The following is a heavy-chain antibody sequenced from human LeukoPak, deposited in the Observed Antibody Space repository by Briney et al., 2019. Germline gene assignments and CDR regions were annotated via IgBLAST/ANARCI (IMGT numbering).Heavy chain of an antibody. Sequence: GASVQVSCKTSGGTFSTSAITWVRQAPGQGLEWMGRITPVLNITTYAQRFQGRVTITADTSTSTVYMKLSSLRSEETAVYYCARDQGLTAPPPYGLDVWGQGTTVIVSS. CDR1: GGTFSTSA. CDR3: ARDQGLTAPPPYGLDV. D-gene: IGHD5-18*01. V-gene: IGHV1-69*04. J-gene: IGHJ6*02. CDR2: ITPVLNIT.